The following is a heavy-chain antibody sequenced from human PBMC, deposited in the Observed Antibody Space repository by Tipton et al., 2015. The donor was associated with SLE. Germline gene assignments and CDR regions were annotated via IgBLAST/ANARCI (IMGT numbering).Heavy chain of an antibody. CDR2: IYYNGST. V-gene: IGHV4-59*01. J-gene: IGHJ6*03. D-gene: IGHD4-23*01. CDR1: GGSISNYY. Sequence: TLSLTCTVSGGSISNYYWNWIRQPPGKGLEWIGYIYYNGSTNYNPSLKSRVTISVDTSKNQLSLKLSSVTAADTAVYYCARDQTTVVTRGYYYYYMDVWGKGTTVTVSS. CDR3: ARDQTTVVTRGYYYYYMDV.